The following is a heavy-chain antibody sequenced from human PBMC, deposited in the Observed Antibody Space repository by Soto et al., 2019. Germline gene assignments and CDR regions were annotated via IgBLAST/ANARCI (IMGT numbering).Heavy chain of an antibody. D-gene: IGHD3-22*01. CDR2: IIPIFGTA. V-gene: IGHV1-69*01. CDR3: ARSRVTYYYDRSAFDI. CDR1: GGTFSSYA. J-gene: IGHJ3*02. Sequence: QVQRVQSGAEVKKPGSSVKVSCKASGGTFSSYAISWVRQAPGQGLEWMGGIIPIFGTANYAQKFQGRVTITADESTSTAYMELSSLRSEDTAVYYCARSRVTYYYDRSAFDIWGQGTMVTVSS.